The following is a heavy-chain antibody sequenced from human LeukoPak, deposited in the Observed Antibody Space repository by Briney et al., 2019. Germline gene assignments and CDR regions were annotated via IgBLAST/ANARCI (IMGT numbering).Heavy chain of an antibody. V-gene: IGHV3-30*18. J-gene: IGHJ4*02. CDR1: GFTFSSYS. CDR2: ISYDGSNK. CDR3: AKDRLPFNYDFWSGSHFDY. Sequence: GGSLRLSCAASGFTFSSYSIHWVRQAPGKGLEWVAVISYDGSNKYYADSVKGRFTISRDNSKNTLYLQMNSLRAEDTAVYYCAKDRLPFNYDFWSGSHFDYWGQGTLVTVSS. D-gene: IGHD3-3*01.